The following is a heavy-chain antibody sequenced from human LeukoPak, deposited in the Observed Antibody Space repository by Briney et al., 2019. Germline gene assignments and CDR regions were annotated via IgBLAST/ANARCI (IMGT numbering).Heavy chain of an antibody. CDR2: INSDGRTT. V-gene: IGHV3-74*01. CDR3: AREYSSWFDY. Sequence: QPGGSLTLSCAASGFTFSSYWMHWVRQASGKELVWVSRINSDGRTTTYADSVRGRFTISRDNAKNTLYLQMNSLRAEDTAVYYCAREYSSWFDYWGQGTLVSVSS. CDR1: GFTFSSYW. D-gene: IGHD6-6*01. J-gene: IGHJ4*02.